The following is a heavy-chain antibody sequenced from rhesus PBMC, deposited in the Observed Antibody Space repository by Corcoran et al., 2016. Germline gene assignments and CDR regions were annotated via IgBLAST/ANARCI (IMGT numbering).Heavy chain of an antibody. D-gene: IGHD3-3*01. CDR1: GGSISGGYD. V-gene: IGHV4-76*01. Sequence: QVQLQESGPGVVKPSETLSLTCAVSGGSISGGYDWSWIRQPPGKGLEWIGYIYGSSGSTNYNPCLNNRVNISKYSSKNEFSLKLSSVTAADTAVYDCASAPPYNFWTGFPDYWGQGVLVTVSS. J-gene: IGHJ4*01. CDR2: IYGSSGST. CDR3: ASAPPYNFWTGFPDY.